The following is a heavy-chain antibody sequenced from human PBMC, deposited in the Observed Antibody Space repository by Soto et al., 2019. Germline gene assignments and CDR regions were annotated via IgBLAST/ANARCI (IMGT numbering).Heavy chain of an antibody. CDR2: ISAYNGNT. Sequence: ASVKVSCKASGYTFSSYGVSWVRQAPGQGLEWMGWISAYNGNTNYAQKFQGRVTMTTDTSTSTAHMELRSLRSDDTAVYYCARGSMVRGVTTKSDDWGQGTLVTVSS. V-gene: IGHV1-18*01. CDR3: ARGSMVRGVTTKSDD. CDR1: GYTFSSYG. D-gene: IGHD3-10*01. J-gene: IGHJ4*02.